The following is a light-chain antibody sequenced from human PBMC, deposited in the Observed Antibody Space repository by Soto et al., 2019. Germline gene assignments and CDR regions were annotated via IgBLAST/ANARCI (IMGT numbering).Light chain of an antibody. J-gene: IGKJ4*01. CDR1: QTVTNKY. Sequence: EIVLTQSPDTLSLSPGERATLSCRASQTVTNKYLGWYQQKPGQAPRLLIYGASIRATGIPDRFSGSGSGTDFTLTISRLEPADFAVYFCQQYGSRPLTFGGGTKVXIK. V-gene: IGKV3-20*01. CDR2: GAS. CDR3: QQYGSRPLT.